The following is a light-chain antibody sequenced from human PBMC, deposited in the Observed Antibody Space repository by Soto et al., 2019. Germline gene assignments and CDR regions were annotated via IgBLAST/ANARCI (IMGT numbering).Light chain of an antibody. CDR3: CSYAGRTLYV. CDR1: SSDVGGYDY. CDR2: EVT. Sequence: QSVLTQPPSASGSPGQSVTISCTGTSSDVGGYDYVSWYQQRPGKAPKLLIHEVTKRPSGVPDRFSGSKSGNPASLTVSGLQAEDEADYYCCSYAGRTLYVFGTGTKV. V-gene: IGLV2-8*01. J-gene: IGLJ1*01.